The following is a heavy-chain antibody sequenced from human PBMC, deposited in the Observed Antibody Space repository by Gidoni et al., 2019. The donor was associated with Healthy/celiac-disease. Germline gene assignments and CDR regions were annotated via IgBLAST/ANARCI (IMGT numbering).Heavy chain of an antibody. J-gene: IGHJ6*02. Sequence: QVQLVESGGGVVQPGRSLRLSCAASGFTFSSYGMHWVRQAPGKGLEWVAVIAYDGSNKYYADSVKGRFTISRDNSKNTLYLQMNSLRAEDTAVYYCAKERDIVVVVAAGLEYYYGMDVWGQGTTVTVSS. CDR1: GFTFSSYG. CDR2: IAYDGSNK. CDR3: AKERDIVVVVAAGLEYYYGMDV. V-gene: IGHV3-30*18. D-gene: IGHD2-15*01.